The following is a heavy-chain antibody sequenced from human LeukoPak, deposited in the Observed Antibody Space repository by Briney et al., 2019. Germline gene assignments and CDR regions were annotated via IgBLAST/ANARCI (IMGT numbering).Heavy chain of an antibody. CDR2: IRYDGSSK. CDR1: GFTFSSYA. J-gene: IGHJ4*02. D-gene: IGHD3-10*01. CDR3: ARDQAGSGHYADY. V-gene: IGHV3-30*02. Sequence: PGGSLRLSCAASGFTFSSYAMHWVRQAPGKGLECLAYIRYDGSSKYYADFVKGRFTISRDYSKNTLYLHMNSLRAEDTAVYYCARDQAGSGHYADYWGQGTLVTVSS.